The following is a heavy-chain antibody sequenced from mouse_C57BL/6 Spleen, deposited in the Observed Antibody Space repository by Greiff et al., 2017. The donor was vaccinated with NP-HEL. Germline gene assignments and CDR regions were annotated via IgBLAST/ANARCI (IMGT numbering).Heavy chain of an antibody. CDR3: ARRANFYYFDY. CDR2: IRNKANGYTT. D-gene: IGHD4-1*01. CDR1: GFTFTDYY. Sequence: EVKLVESGGGLVQPGGSLSLSCAASGFTFTDYYMSWVRQPPGKALEWLGFIRNKANGYTTEYSASVKGRFTISRDNSQSILYLQMNALRAEDSATYYCARRANFYYFDYWGQGTTLTVSS. V-gene: IGHV7-3*01. J-gene: IGHJ2*01.